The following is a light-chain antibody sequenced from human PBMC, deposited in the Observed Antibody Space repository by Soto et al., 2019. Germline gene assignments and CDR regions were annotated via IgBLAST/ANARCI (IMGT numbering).Light chain of an antibody. V-gene: IGKV3-11*01. CDR1: QSVSRY. Sequence: EIVLTQSPATLSLSPGDRATLSCRASQSVSRYLAWYQQKPGQAPRLLIYDASNRATGTPPRFSGSGSGTDFTLTISSLESEDFAIYYCQHRRDWPGTFGHGTKVEIK. J-gene: IGKJ1*01. CDR2: DAS. CDR3: QHRRDWPGT.